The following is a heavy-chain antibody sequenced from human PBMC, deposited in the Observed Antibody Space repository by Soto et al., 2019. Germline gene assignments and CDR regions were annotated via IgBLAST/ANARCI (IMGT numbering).Heavy chain of an antibody. J-gene: IGHJ6*02. CDR1: GGSISSSSYY. D-gene: IGHD3-3*01. CDR3: ARHSDFWSGYYYYYGMDV. V-gene: IGHV4-39*01. CDR2: IYYSGST. Sequence: QLQLQESGPGLVKPSETLSLTCTVSGGSISSSSYYWGWIRQPPGKGLEWIGSIYYSGSTYYNPYSKGRVTISVATSRNQFSLMLSSVTAAVTAVQYCARHSDFWSGYYYYYGMDVWGQGTTVTVSS.